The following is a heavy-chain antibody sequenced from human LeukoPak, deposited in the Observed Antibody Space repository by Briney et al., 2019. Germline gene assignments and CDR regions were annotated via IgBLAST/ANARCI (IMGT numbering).Heavy chain of an antibody. CDR1: GYTFTSYY. CDR2: INPSGGST. Sequence: ASVKVSCKASGYTFTSYYMHWVRQAPGQGLEWMGIINPSGGSTSYAQKFQGRVTMTRDTSTSTVYTELSSLRSEDTAVYYCARGGYYDSSGYSVPTYYDDAFDIWGQGTMVTVSS. D-gene: IGHD3-22*01. CDR3: ARGGYYDSSGYSVPTYYDDAFDI. J-gene: IGHJ3*02. V-gene: IGHV1-46*01.